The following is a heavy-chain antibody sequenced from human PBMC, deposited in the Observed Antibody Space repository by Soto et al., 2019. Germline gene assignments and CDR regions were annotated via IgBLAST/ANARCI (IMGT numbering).Heavy chain of an antibody. CDR1: GCTFSSYG. D-gene: IGHD3-10*01. V-gene: IGHV3-30*18. Sequence: GGSLRLSCAAAGCTFSSYGMHWVRQAPGKGLEWVAAISYGGSNKYYADSVKGRFTISRDNSKNTVFVQLNSLRVDDTAVYYCAKVGFGDLDQWGHGTRVTVSS. CDR2: ISYGGSNK. J-gene: IGHJ4*01. CDR3: AKVGFGDLDQ.